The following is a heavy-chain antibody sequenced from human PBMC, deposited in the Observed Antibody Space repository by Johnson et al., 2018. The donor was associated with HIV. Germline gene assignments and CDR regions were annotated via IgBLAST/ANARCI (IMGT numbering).Heavy chain of an antibody. CDR1: GFTVSDYY. Sequence: QVQLVESGGCVVQPGRSLRLSCAASGFTVSDYYMNWIRQAPGKGLEWVAVISYDGSSKYYADSVKGRFTISRDNSKNTLYVQMNSLRADDSAVYYCARDGVYSSPHDAFDIWGQGTKVTVSS. CDR3: ARDGVYSSPHDAFDI. J-gene: IGHJ3*02. CDR2: ISYDGSSK. D-gene: IGHD6-13*01. V-gene: IGHV3-30-3*01.